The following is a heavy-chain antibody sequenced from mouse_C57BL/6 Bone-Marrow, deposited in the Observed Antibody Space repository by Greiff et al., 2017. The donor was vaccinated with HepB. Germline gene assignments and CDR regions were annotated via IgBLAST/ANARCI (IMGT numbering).Heavy chain of an antibody. Sequence: QVQLQQPGAELVRPGTSVKLSCKASGYTFTSYWMHWVKQRPGQGLEWIGVIDPSDSYTNYNQKFKGKATLTVDTSSSTAYMQLSSLTSEDSAVYYCARGSAVVVTRYVDVWGTGTTVTVSS. J-gene: IGHJ1*03. CDR2: IDPSDSYT. V-gene: IGHV1-59*01. CDR3: ARGSAVVVTRYVDV. D-gene: IGHD2-2*01. CDR1: GYTFTSYW.